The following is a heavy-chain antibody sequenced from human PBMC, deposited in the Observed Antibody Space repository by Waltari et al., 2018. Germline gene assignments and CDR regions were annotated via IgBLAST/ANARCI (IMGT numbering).Heavy chain of an antibody. Sequence: QVQLVQSGAEVKKPGSSVKVSCKASGGTFSSYAISWVRQAPGQGLEWLGGINTNTGNPTYAQGFTGRFVFSLDTSVSTAYLQISSLKAEDTAVYYCARGGIAAAGYYYYGMDVWGQGTTVTVSS. CDR3: ARGGIAAAGYYYYGMDV. D-gene: IGHD6-13*01. V-gene: IGHV7-4-1*02. CDR1: GGTFSSYA. CDR2: INTNTGNP. J-gene: IGHJ6*02.